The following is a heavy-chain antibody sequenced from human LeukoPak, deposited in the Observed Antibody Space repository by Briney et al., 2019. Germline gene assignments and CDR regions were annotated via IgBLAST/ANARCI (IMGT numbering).Heavy chain of an antibody. CDR3: AKAMSYSSSTVADH. J-gene: IGHJ4*02. CDR1: GFTFDDYA. D-gene: IGHD6-6*01. CDR2: ISWNSGNI. Sequence: GGSLRLSCAASGFTFDDYAMHWVRQTPGKGLEWVSGISWNSGNIGYADSVKGRFTISRDSAKSSLYLQMNSLRPEDTALYYCAKAMSYSSSTVADHWGLGTQVTVSS. V-gene: IGHV3-9*01.